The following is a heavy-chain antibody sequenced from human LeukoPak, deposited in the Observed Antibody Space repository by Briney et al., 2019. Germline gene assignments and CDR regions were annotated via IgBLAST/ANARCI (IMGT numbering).Heavy chain of an antibody. D-gene: IGHD5-12*01. CDR3: ASEAYSGYQEYYFDY. J-gene: IGHJ4*02. Sequence: SETLSLTCTVSGGSISYYYRSWIRQPPGKGLEWIGYIYYTGSTNYNPSLKSRVTISVDTSKKQFSLKLSSVTAADTAVYYCASEAYSGYQEYYFDYWGQGTLVTVSS. V-gene: IGHV4-59*01. CDR1: GGSISYYY. CDR2: IYYTGST.